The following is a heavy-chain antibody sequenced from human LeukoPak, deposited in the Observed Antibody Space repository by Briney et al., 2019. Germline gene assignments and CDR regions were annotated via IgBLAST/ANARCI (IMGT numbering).Heavy chain of an antibody. V-gene: IGHV3-21*01. J-gene: IGHJ4*02. CDR2: ISSSSSYI. CDR1: GFTFDDYA. D-gene: IGHD3-10*01. CDR3: ASTLYYYGSGDY. Sequence: PGGSLRLSCAASGFTFDDYAMHWVRQAPGKGLEWVSSISSSSSYIYYADSVKGRFTISRDNAKNSLYLQMNSLRAEDTAVYYCASTLYYYGSGDYWGQGTLVTVSS.